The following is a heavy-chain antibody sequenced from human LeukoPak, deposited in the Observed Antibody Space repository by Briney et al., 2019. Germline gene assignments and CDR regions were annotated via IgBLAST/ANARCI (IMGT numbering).Heavy chain of an antibody. CDR2: IKQDGSEK. CDR1: GFTFSSYW. Sequence: PGGSLRLSCAASGFTFSSYWMSWVRQAPGKGLGWVANIKQDGSEKYYVDSVKGRFTISRDNAKNSLYLQMTSLRAEDTAVYYCARLRTPYYFDYWGQGTLVTVSS. J-gene: IGHJ4*02. CDR3: ARLRTPYYFDY. V-gene: IGHV3-7*01.